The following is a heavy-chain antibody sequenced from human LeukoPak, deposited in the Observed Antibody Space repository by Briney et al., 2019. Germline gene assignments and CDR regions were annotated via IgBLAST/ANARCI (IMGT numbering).Heavy chain of an antibody. V-gene: IGHV1-24*01. Sequence: ASVKVSCKVSGYTLTELSMHWVRQAPGKGLEWMGGFDPDDGETIYAQKFQGRVTMTEDTSTDTAYMELSSLRSEDTAVYYCATTWLGYCSGGSCFGKWGQGTLVTVSS. CDR1: GYTLTELS. D-gene: IGHD2-15*01. CDR3: ATTWLGYCSGGSCFGK. CDR2: FDPDDGET. J-gene: IGHJ4*02.